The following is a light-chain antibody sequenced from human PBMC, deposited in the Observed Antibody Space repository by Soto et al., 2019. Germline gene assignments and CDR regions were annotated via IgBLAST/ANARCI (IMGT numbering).Light chain of an antibody. Sequence: DIQLTQSPSFLSASVGDRVTITCRASQGISSYLAWYQQKPGKAPKLLIYAASTLQSGVPSRFSGCGSGTEFTLTISSLQPEDFATYYCQQLNSYPPYTFGQGTKLEIK. CDR3: QQLNSYPPYT. J-gene: IGKJ2*01. V-gene: IGKV1-9*01. CDR2: AAS. CDR1: QGISSY.